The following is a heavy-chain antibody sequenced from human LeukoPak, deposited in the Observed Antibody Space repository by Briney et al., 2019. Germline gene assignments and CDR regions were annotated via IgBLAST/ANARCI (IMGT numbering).Heavy chain of an antibody. J-gene: IGHJ6*02. CDR2: IWYYGSNK. CDR1: GFTLSSYG. D-gene: IGHD6-13*01. V-gene: IGHV3-33*01. Sequence: GGSLRLSCAASGFTLSSYGMHWVRQAPGKGLEWVAVIWYYGSNKYYADSVKGRFTISRDNSKNTLYLQMNSLRAEDTAVYYCASSPTGIAAAGRGYYYYYGMDVWGQGTTVTVSS. CDR3: ASSPTGIAAAGRGYYYYYGMDV.